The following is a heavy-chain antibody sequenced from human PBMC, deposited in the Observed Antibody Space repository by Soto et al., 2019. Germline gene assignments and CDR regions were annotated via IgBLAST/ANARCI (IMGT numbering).Heavy chain of an antibody. CDR3: ARDLWGYCGTDCYPLDV. Sequence: SETLSLTCTVSARSISGYYWTWIRQPPGKGLEWIGYMYNTGSTVYNPSFKSRVTISVDTSKNQFSLKLNSVTAADTAVYYCARDLWGYCGTDCYPLDVWGQGTTVT. V-gene: IGHV4-59*01. J-gene: IGHJ6*02. CDR2: MYNTGST. CDR1: ARSISGYY. D-gene: IGHD2-21*02.